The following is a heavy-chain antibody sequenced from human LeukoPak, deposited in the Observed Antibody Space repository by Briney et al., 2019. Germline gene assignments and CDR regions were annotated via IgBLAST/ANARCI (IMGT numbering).Heavy chain of an antibody. CDR1: GGSISSYY. D-gene: IGHD3-9*01. J-gene: IGHJ4*02. CDR3: ARGPGLRYFDWLLPTTASFDY. V-gene: IGHV4-59*01. CDR2: IYYSGST. Sequence: SETLSLTCTVSGGSISSYYWSWIRQPPGKGLEWIGYIYYSGSTNYNPSLKSRVTISVDTSKNQFSLKLSSVTAADTAVYYCARGPGLRYFDWLLPTTASFDYWGQGTLSPSPQ.